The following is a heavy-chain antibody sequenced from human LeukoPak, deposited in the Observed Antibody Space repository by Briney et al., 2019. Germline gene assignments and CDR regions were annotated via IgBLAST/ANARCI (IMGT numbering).Heavy chain of an antibody. CDR1: GGSFRGYY. V-gene: IGHV4-34*01. D-gene: IGHD3-10*01. CDR3: ATLGVRSD. Sequence: PSETLSLTCAVYGGSFRGYYWSWIRQPPGKGLEWIGEINHSGSTNYNPSLKSRVTISVDTSKNQFSLKLSSVTAADTAVYYCATLGVRSDWGQGTLVTVSS. J-gene: IGHJ4*02. CDR2: INHSGST.